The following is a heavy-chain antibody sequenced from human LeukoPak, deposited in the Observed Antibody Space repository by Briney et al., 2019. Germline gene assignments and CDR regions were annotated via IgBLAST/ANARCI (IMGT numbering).Heavy chain of an antibody. CDR3: ARDYYDTSGYYPWSY. CDR1: GFTFSGFG. J-gene: IGHJ4*02. V-gene: IGHV3-30*19. Sequence: GGSLRLSRAASGFTFSGFGMHWVRQAPGKGLEWVAVISYDGTNKYYADSVKGRFTISRDNSKNTLYLQMNSLRAEDTAVYYCARDYYDTSGYYPWSYWGQGTLVTVSS. D-gene: IGHD3-22*01. CDR2: ISYDGTNK.